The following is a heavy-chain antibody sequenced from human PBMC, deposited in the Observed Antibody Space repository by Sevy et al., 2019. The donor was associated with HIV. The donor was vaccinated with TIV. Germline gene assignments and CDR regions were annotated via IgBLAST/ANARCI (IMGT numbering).Heavy chain of an antibody. CDR2: INPNSGGT. CDR1: GYTFTGYY. Sequence: ASVKVSCKASGYTFTGYYMHWVRQAPGQGLEWMGWINPNSGGTNYAQKFQGRVTMTRDTSISTAYMELSRLRSDDTAVYYCASGKCSGGSCPRDGNDYWGQGNLVTVSS. D-gene: IGHD2-15*01. J-gene: IGHJ4*02. CDR3: ASGKCSGGSCPRDGNDY. V-gene: IGHV1-2*02.